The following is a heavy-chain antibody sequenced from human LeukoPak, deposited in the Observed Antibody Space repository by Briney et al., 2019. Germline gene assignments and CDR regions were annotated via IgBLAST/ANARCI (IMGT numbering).Heavy chain of an antibody. CDR1: GGSLSGSY. V-gene: IGHV3-11*01. J-gene: IGHJ3*01. CDR2: ISSSGSTI. Sequence: LSLTCAVYGGSLSGSYWSWIRQAPGKGLEWVSYISSSGSTIYYAGSVKGRFTISRDNAKNSLYLQMNSLRAEDTAVYYCARAISSLNFWGQGTMVTVSS. CDR3: ARAISSLNF. D-gene: IGHD3-3*02.